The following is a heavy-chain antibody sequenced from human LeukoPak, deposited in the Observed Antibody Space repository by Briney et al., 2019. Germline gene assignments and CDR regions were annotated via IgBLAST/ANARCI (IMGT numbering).Heavy chain of an antibody. V-gene: IGHV4-39*01. CDR2: IYYSGST. J-gene: IGHJ4*02. Sequence: PSETLSLTCTVSGGSISSSSYYWGWIPQPPGKGLEWTGSIYYSGSTYYNPSLKSRVTISVDTSKNQFSLKLSSVTAADTAVYYCARGLSPSDFDYWGQGTLVTVSS. CDR1: GGSISSSSYY. D-gene: IGHD3-10*01. CDR3: ARGLSPSDFDY.